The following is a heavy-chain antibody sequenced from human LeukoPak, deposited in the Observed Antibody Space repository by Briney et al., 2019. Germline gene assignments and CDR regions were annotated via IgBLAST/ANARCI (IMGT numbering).Heavy chain of an antibody. Sequence: ASVKVSCKASGYTFTSYGISWVRQAPGQGLEWMGWINPNSGGTNYAQKFQGRVTMTRDTSISTAYMELSRLRSDDTAVYYCARDLDYSNYADYWGQGTLVTVSS. V-gene: IGHV1-2*02. CDR2: INPNSGGT. CDR3: ARDLDYSNYADY. CDR1: GYTFTSYG. J-gene: IGHJ4*02. D-gene: IGHD4-11*01.